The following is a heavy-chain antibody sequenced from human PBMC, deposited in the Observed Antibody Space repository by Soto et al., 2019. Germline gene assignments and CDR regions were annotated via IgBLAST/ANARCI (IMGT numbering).Heavy chain of an antibody. V-gene: IGHV3-23*01. J-gene: IGHJ4*02. CDR3: ARDVGYHYDGSPSGQFDF. D-gene: IGHD3-22*01. Sequence: GGSLRLSCAASGFTFSDYAIIWIRQVPGKGLQWVSGLYGNGGGVHYADSVKGRFTISRDNSAYSAYLQMNNLRVEDTAVYYCARDVGYHYDGSPSGQFDFWGQGTLVTVSS. CDR1: GFTFSDYA. CDR2: LYGNGGGV.